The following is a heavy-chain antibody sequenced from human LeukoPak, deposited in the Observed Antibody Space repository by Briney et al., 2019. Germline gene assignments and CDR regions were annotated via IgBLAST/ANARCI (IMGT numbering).Heavy chain of an antibody. J-gene: IGHJ6*03. D-gene: IGHD6-13*01. CDR1: GYTFTSYD. CDR3: ARTYSSSWLNYYYYMDV. Sequence: GASVKVSCKASGYTFTSYDIHWVRQATGQGLECMGWINPNSGNTGYAQKFQGRVTMTRNPSISTAYMELSSLRSEDTAVYYCARTYSSSWLNYYYYMDVWGKGTTVTVSS. V-gene: IGHV1-8*01. CDR2: INPNSGNT.